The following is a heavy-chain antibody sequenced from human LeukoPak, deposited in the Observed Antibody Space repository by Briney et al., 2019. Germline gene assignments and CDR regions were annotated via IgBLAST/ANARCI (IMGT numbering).Heavy chain of an antibody. J-gene: IGHJ4*02. CDR3: ARDGASQAFDY. V-gene: IGHV3-30-3*01. CDR1: GFTFNTYA. CDR2: ISYDGSNK. D-gene: IGHD3-16*01. Sequence: GGSLRLSCAASGFTFNTYAMNWVRQAPGKGLEWVAVISYDGSNKYYADSVKGRFTISRDNSKNTLYLQMNSLRAEDTAAYYCARDGASQAFDYWGQGTLVTVSS.